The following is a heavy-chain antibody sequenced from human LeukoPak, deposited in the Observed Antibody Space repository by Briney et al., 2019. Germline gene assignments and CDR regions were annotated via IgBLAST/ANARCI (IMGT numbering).Heavy chain of an antibody. CDR1: GYTFTGYY. CDR2: INPNSGGT. D-gene: IGHD2-2*01. CDR3: ARRGYCSSTSCYDY. J-gene: IGHJ4*02. Sequence: ASVKVSCKASGYTFTGYYMRWVRQAPGQGLEWMGWINPNSGGTNYAQKFQGRVTMTRDTSISTAYMELSRLRSDDTAVYYCARRGYCSSTSCYDYWGQGTLVTVSS. V-gene: IGHV1-2*02.